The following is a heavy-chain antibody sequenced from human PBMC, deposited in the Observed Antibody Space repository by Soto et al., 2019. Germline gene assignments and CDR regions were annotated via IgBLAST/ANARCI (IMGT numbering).Heavy chain of an antibody. CDR2: IYHSGST. Sequence: SETLSLTCAVSGGSISSGGYSWSWIRQPPGKGLEWIGYIYHSGSTYYNPSLKSRVTISVDTSKSHFSLKLSSVTAADTAVYYCARSHYYDSSDMDVWGQGTTVTVSS. CDR3: ARSHYYDSSDMDV. D-gene: IGHD3-22*01. CDR1: GGSISSGGYS. J-gene: IGHJ6*02. V-gene: IGHV4-30-2*01.